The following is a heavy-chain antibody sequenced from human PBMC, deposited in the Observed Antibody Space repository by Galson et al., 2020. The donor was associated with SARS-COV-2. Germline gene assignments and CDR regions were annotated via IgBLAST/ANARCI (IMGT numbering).Heavy chain of an antibody. CDR3: AREGDSGYPEYFYYGVDV. V-gene: IGHV3-21*01. CDR2: ISSSSSDI. J-gene: IGHJ6*02. D-gene: IGHD5-12*01. CDR1: GFTFSSYS. Sequence: GGSLRLSCAASGFTFSSYSMNWVRQAPGKGLEWVSSISSSSSDIYYVDSVRGRFTISRDNAKKSLYLQMNSLRAEDTAVYYCAREGDSGYPEYFYYGVDVWGQGTSVTVSS.